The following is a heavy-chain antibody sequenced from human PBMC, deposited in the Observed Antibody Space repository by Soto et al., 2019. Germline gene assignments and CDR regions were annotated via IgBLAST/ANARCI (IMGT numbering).Heavy chain of an antibody. Sequence: ASVKVSCKASGYTFTGYYMHWVRQAPGQGLEWMGWINPNSGGTNYAQKFQGRVTMTRDTSISTAYMELSRLRSDDTVVYYCARDHPYYDFWSGYYTGMNDYWGQGTLVTVSS. CDR1: GYTFTGYY. J-gene: IGHJ4*02. V-gene: IGHV1-2*02. CDR2: INPNSGGT. CDR3: ARDHPYYDFWSGYYTGMNDY. D-gene: IGHD3-3*01.